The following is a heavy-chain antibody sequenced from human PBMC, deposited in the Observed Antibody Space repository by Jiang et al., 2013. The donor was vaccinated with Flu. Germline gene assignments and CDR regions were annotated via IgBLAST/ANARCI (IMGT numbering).Heavy chain of an antibody. J-gene: IGHJ4*02. CDR2: FYFSGST. CDR1: GGSMSSYY. V-gene: IGHV4-59*08. CDR3: ARAYLYYFDY. D-gene: IGHD3-16*01. Sequence: KPSETLSLTCTVSGGSMSSYYWNWIRQPPGKGLEWIGYFYFSGSTNYNPSLKSRVTISVDTSKNQFSLKLSSVTAADTAVYYCARAYLYYFDYWGQGTLVTVSS.